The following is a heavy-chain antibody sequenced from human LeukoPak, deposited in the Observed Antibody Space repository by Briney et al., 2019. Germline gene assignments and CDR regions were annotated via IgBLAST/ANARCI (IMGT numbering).Heavy chain of an antibody. J-gene: IGHJ4*02. CDR3: ARAWGYLDY. D-gene: IGHD3-16*01. V-gene: IGHV4-59*01. CDR2: INYSGST. Sequence: PSETLSLTCTVSGGSISSYYWSWIRQPPGKGLEWIGYINYSGSTNYNSSLKSRVTISVDTSKNQFSLKLSSVTAADTAVYYCARAWGYLDYWGQGTLVTVSS. CDR1: GGSISSYY.